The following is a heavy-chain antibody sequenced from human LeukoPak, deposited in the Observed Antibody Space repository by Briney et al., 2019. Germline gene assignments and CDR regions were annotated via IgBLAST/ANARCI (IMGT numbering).Heavy chain of an antibody. CDR3: AREMEQWLVQGEFDY. J-gene: IGHJ4*02. CDR2: IIPIFGTA. D-gene: IGHD6-19*01. V-gene: IGHV1-69*05. Sequence: SVKVSCKASGGTFSSYATSWVRQAPGQGLEWMGRIIPIFGTANYAQKFQGRVTITTDESTSTAYMELSSLRSEDTAVYYCAREMEQWLVQGEFDYWGQGTLVTVSS. CDR1: GGTFSSYA.